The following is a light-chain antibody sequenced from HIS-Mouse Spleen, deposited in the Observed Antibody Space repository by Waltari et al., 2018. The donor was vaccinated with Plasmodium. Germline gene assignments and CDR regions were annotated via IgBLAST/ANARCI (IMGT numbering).Light chain of an antibody. CDR3: GTWDSSLSVWV. J-gene: IGLJ3*02. V-gene: IGLV1-51*01. CDR1: SPNIGNNY. Sequence: QSVLTQPPSVSAAPGQKVPISCSGSSPNIGNNYVSWYQQLPGTAPKLLIYDNNKRPSGIPDRFSGSKSGTSATLGITGLQTGDEADYYCGTWDSSLSVWVFGGGTKLTVL. CDR2: DNN.